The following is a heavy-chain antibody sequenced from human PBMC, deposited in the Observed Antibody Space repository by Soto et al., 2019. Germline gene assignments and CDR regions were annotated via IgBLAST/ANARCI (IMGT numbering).Heavy chain of an antibody. J-gene: IGHJ6*02. CDR1: GFTFSSYA. CDR2: ISGSGGST. CDR3: AKDPHSSSLDSYYYYGMDV. Sequence: EVQLLESGGGLVQPGGSLRLSCAASGFTFSSYAMSWVRQAPGKGLEWVSAISGSGGSTYYADSVKGRFTISRDNSKNTLYLQMNSLRAEDTAVYYCAKDPHSSSLDSYYYYGMDVWGQGTTVTVSS. V-gene: IGHV3-23*01. D-gene: IGHD6-6*01.